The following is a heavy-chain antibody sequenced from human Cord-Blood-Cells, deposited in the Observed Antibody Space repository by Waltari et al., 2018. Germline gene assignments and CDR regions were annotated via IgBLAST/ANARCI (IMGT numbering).Heavy chain of an antibody. J-gene: IGHJ4*02. CDR2: INHSGST. CDR3: ARDVEMATIDY. V-gene: IGHV4-34*01. Sequence: QVQLQQWGAGLLKPSETLSLTCAVYGGSFSGYYWSWIRQPPGQGLEWIGEINHSGSTNYNPSLKSRVTISVDTSKNQFSLKLSSVTAADTAVYYCARDVEMATIDYWGQGTLVTVSS. D-gene: IGHD5-12*01. CDR1: GGSFSGYY.